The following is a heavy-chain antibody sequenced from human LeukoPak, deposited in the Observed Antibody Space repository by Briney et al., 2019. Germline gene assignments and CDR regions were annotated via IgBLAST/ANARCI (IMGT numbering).Heavy chain of an antibody. CDR2: ISYDGSNK. Sequence: GRSLRLSCAASGFTFSSYGMHWVRQAPGKGLEWVAVISYDGSNKYYADSVKGRFTITRDNSKNTLYLQMNSLRAEDTAVYYCAKAEDTAMVDYWGQGTLVTVSS. CDR3: AKAEDTAMVDY. V-gene: IGHV3-30*18. J-gene: IGHJ4*02. D-gene: IGHD5-18*01. CDR1: GFTFSSYG.